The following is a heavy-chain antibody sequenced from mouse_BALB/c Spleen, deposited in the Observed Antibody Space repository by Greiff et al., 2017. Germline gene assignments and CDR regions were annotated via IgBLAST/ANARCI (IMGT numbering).Heavy chain of an antibody. D-gene: IGHD4-1*01. Sequence: EVQLQQSGAELVKPGASVKLSCTASGFNIKDTYMHWVKQRPEQGLEWIGRIDPANGNTKYDPKFQGKATITADTSSNTAYLQLSSLTSEDTAVYYCAMGTPYAMDYWGQGTSVTVSS. J-gene: IGHJ4*01. CDR2: IDPANGNT. CDR1: GFNIKDTY. CDR3: AMGTPYAMDY. V-gene: IGHV14-3*02.